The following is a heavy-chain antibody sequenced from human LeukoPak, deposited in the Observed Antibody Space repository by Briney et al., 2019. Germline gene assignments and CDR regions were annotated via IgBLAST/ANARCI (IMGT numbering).Heavy chain of an antibody. CDR3: AIRKITGGSYYGMDV. CDR1: GYTFTGYY. J-gene: IGHJ6*02. D-gene: IGHD7-27*01. Sequence: ASVKVSCKASGYTFTGYYMHWVRQAPGQGLEWMGWINPNSGGTNYAQKFQGRVTMTRDTSISTAYMELSRLRSDYTAVYYCAIRKITGGSYYGMDVWGQGTTVTVSS. V-gene: IGHV1-2*02. CDR2: INPNSGGT.